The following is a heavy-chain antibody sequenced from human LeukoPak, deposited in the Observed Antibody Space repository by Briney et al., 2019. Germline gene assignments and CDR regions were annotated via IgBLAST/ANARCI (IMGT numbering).Heavy chain of an antibody. Sequence: PGGSLRLSCAASGFAFSNFAMSWVRQAPGKGLEWVSAMSGSGYYTYSVESVKGRFTISRDNSKNTLYLHMNSLRADDTAVYYCAKMEGQRLYDYCMDVWGRGTTVTVSS. J-gene: IGHJ6*03. CDR1: GFAFSNFA. D-gene: IGHD3-3*01. CDR2: MSGSGYYT. CDR3: AKMEGQRLYDYCMDV. V-gene: IGHV3-23*01.